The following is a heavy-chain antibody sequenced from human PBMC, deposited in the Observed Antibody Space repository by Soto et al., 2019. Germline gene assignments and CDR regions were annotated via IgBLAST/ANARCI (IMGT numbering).Heavy chain of an antibody. Sequence: PSQTLSLTRAISGDSVSSYSAAWNWIRQSPSGGLEWLGRTYYRSRFFSDYAEPVKSRITINPDTYKNQFSLQRKSVTPEDTDVYYCVRDRYSSSGWFDPWGQGTPVTVSS. V-gene: IGHV6-1*01. CDR2: TYYRSRFFS. CDR1: GDSVSSYSAA. D-gene: IGHD3-10*01. J-gene: IGHJ5*02. CDR3: VRDRYSSSGWFDP.